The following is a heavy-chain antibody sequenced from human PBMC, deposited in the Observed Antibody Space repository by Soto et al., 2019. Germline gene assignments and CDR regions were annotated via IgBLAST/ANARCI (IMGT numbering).Heavy chain of an antibody. Sequence: SVKVTCNACGSTFSSYAISWVRQAHGQGLEWMGGIISILGISYYAQKFQGRVTITADESTNTAKTELSSLRSEDTAVSFCARSKGPGTSPLPHSYYDYGMDVWGQGTTVTVSS. CDR2: IISILGIS. V-gene: IGHV1-69*10. J-gene: IGHJ6*02. CDR1: GSTFSSYA. CDR3: ARSKGPGTSPLPHSYYDYGMDV.